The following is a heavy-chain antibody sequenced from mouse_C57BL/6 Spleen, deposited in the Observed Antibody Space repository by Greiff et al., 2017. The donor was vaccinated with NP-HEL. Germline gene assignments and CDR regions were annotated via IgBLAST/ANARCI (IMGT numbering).Heavy chain of an antibody. J-gene: IGHJ2*01. CDR1: GYTFTSYW. V-gene: IGHV1-7*01. Sequence: QVQLQQSGAELAKPGASVKLSCKASGYTFTSYWMHWVKQRPGQGLEWIGYINPSSGYTKYNQKFKDKATLTADKSSSTAYMQLSSLTYEDSAVYYCARNYYGSSYYFDYWCQGTTLTVSS. CDR2: INPSSGYT. CDR3: ARNYYGSSYYFDY. D-gene: IGHD1-1*01.